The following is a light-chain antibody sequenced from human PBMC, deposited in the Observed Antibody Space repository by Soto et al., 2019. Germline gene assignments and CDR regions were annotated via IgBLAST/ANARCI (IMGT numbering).Light chain of an antibody. CDR2: RNN. J-gene: IGLJ1*01. Sequence: QSVLTQPPSASGTPGQRVTISCSGSSSNIGSNYVYWYQQLPGTAPKLLIYRNNQRPSWVPDRFSGSKSGTSASLAISGRRSEYEADYYGAAWDDSLSVYVFGTGTKVTVL. V-gene: IGLV1-47*01. CDR3: AAWDDSLSVYV. CDR1: SSNIGSNY.